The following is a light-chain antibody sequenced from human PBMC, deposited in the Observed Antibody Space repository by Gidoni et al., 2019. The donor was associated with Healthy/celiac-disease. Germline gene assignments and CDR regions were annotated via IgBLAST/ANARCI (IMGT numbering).Light chain of an antibody. V-gene: IGLV1-40*01. J-gene: IGLJ1*01. Sequence: QSVLTQPPSVSGAPGQRVTISCTGSSSNIGAGYDVHWYQQLPGTAPKLLSYGKSNRPAGVPDRFSGSQSGTSASLAIPVLQAGDEADYYCQSYDSSLSGLYVFGTGTKVTVL. CDR3: QSYDSSLSGLYV. CDR2: GKS. CDR1: SSNIGAGYD.